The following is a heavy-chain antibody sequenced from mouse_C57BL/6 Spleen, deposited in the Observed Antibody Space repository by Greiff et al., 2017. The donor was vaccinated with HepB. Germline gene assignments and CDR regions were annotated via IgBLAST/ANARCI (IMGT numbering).Heavy chain of an antibody. CDR3: AREDYGNSLYAMDY. J-gene: IGHJ4*01. V-gene: IGHV1-54*01. CDR1: GYAFTNYL. D-gene: IGHD2-1*01. Sequence: VQLQQSGAELVRPGTSVKVSCKASGYAFTNYLIEWVKQRPGQGLEWIGVINPGSGGTNYNEKFKGKATLTADTSSSTAYMQLSSLTSEDSAVYFWAREDYGNSLYAMDYWGQGTSVTVSS. CDR2: INPGSGGT.